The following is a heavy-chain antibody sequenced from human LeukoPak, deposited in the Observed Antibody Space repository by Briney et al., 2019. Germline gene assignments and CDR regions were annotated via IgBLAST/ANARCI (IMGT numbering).Heavy chain of an antibody. Sequence: ASVKVSCKASGYTFTSYDINWVRQATGQGREWMGWMNPNSGNTGYAQKFQGRVTITRNTSISTAYMELSSLRSEDTAVYYCARENSCSSTSCLDYWGQGTLVTVSS. V-gene: IGHV1-8*03. J-gene: IGHJ4*02. D-gene: IGHD2-2*01. CDR2: MNPNSGNT. CDR3: ARENSCSSTSCLDY. CDR1: GYTFTSYD.